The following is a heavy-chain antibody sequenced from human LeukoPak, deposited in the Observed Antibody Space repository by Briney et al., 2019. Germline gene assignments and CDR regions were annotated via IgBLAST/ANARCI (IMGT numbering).Heavy chain of an antibody. CDR3: ARHSSSGPDY. V-gene: IGHV1-69*13. CDR2: IIPIFGTA. D-gene: IGHD6-6*01. Sequence: SVKVSCKASGGTFRSYAITWVRQAPGQGLEWMGGIIPIFGTANYARKFQDRVTITADESTSTAYMELSSLRSEDTAVYYCARHSSSGPDYWGQGTLVTVSS. J-gene: IGHJ4*02. CDR1: GGTFRSYA.